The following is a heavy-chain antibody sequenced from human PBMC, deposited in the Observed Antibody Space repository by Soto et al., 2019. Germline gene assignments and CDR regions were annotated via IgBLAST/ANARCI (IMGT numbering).Heavy chain of an antibody. J-gene: IGHJ5*02. CDR1: GGFLSESY. D-gene: IGHD3-10*01. CDR2: INHVGGT. CDR3: ARHRGPMVRGVISNWFDP. Sequence: SETLSLTCAVYGGFLSESYWTWIRQPPGKGLEWIGEINHVGGTNYNPSLKSRVTMSVETYKNKFSLKLSSVTAADTAVYYCARHRGPMVRGVISNWFDPWGQGTLVTVSS. V-gene: IGHV4-34*01.